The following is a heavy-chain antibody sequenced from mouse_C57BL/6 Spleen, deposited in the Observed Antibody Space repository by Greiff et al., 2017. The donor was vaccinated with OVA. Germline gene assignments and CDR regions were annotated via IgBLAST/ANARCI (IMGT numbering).Heavy chain of an antibody. CDR1: GYTFTSYW. Sequence: VQLQQSGAELVRPGSSVKLSCKASGYTFTSYWMHWVKQRPIQGLEWIGNIDPSDSETHYNQKFKDKATLTVDKSSSTAYMQLSSLTSEDSAVYYCARRGYDYGFAYWGQGTLVTVSA. V-gene: IGHV1-52*01. CDR2: IDPSDSET. D-gene: IGHD2-4*01. CDR3: ARRGYDYGFAY. J-gene: IGHJ3*01.